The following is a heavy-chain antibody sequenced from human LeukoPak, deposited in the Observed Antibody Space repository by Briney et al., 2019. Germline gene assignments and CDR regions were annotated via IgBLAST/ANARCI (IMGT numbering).Heavy chain of an antibody. V-gene: IGHV4-59*01. CDR3: ARDSEAGWHTNWFDP. D-gene: IGHD5-24*01. CDR1: GGSISSYY. J-gene: IGHJ5*02. CDR2: IYYSGST. Sequence: ASETLSLTCTVSGGSISSYYWSWIRQPPGKGLEWIGYIYYSGSTNYNPSLKSRVTISVDTSKNQFSLKLSSVTAADPAVYYWARDSEAGWHTNWFDPWGQGTLVTVSS.